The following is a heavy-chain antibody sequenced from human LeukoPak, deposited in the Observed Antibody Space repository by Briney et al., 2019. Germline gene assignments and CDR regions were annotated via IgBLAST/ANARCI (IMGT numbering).Heavy chain of an antibody. J-gene: IGHJ4*02. Sequence: KPGESLKISCKGSGYSFTSYWIGWVRQMPGKGLAWMGIIYPGDSDTRYSPSFQGQVTISADKSISTAYLQWSSLKASDTAMYYCARRAYCGGDCYYFDYWGQGTLVTVSS. V-gene: IGHV5-51*03. CDR1: GYSFTSYW. CDR2: IYPGDSDT. CDR3: ARRAYCGGDCYYFDY. D-gene: IGHD2-21*02.